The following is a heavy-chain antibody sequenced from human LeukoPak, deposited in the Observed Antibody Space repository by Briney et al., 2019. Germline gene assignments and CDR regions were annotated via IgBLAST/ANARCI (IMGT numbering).Heavy chain of an antibody. V-gene: IGHV3-74*01. D-gene: IGHD3-10*01. J-gene: IGHJ4*02. CDR1: GLTLSDHW. CDR2: LNSDGSST. CDR3: ARVSGSGSHFDY. Sequence: GGSLRLSCAASGLTLSDHWMHWVRQVPGKGLVWVSRLNSDGSSTSYAGSVKGRFTISRDNAKNTLYLQMNSLRAEDTAVYYCARVSGSGSHFDYWGQGTLVTVSS.